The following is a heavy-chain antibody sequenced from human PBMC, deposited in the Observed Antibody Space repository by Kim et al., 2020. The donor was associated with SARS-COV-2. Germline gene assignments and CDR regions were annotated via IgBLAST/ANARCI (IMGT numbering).Heavy chain of an antibody. J-gene: IGHJ1*01. Sequence: SETLSLTCAVYGVSFSDFQWSWIRQTPEKGLEWIGEINHSGSSSCNPSLKSRVSMSVDTSKNQFSLKVNSVTAADTAVDYCSAGSPGHWGQGTWGPGSS. V-gene: IGHV4-34*01. CDR2: INHSGSS. CDR1: GVSFSDFQ. CDR3: SAGSPGH.